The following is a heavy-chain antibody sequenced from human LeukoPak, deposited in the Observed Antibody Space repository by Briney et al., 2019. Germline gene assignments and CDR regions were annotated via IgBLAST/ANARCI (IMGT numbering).Heavy chain of an antibody. Sequence: GGSLRLSCAASGFTFSSYWMSWVRQAPGKGLEWVANIKQDGSEKYYVDSVKGRFTISRDNAKNSLYLQMNSLRVEDTAVYYCAKEVLGYSPSFQHWGQGTLVTVSS. CDR2: IKQDGSEK. CDR1: GFTFSSYW. J-gene: IGHJ1*01. V-gene: IGHV3-7*05. D-gene: IGHD2-21*01. CDR3: AKEVLGYSPSFQH.